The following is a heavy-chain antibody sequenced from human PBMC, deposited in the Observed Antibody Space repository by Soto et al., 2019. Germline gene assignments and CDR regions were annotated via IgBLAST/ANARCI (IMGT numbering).Heavy chain of an antibody. Sequence: SLRLSCAASGFSFSTYSMNWVRQAPGKGLEWVSYIRSTSDTMYYADSVKGRFTISRDNAKNSLYLQMNSLRDEDTAVYYCARGWDPNFFCNSCYSLGIYVRALRTTVPVS. CDR1: GFSFSTYS. J-gene: IGHJ6*02. V-gene: IGHV3-48*02. D-gene: IGHD2-2*01. CDR3: ARGWDPNFFCNSCYSLGIYV. CDR2: IRSTSDTM.